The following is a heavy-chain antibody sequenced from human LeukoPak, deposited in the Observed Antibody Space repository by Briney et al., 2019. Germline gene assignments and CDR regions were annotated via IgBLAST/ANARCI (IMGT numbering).Heavy chain of an antibody. J-gene: IGHJ6*03. D-gene: IGHD3-10*01. CDR2: IKQDGSEK. V-gene: IGHV3-7*01. Sequence: GGSLRLSCAASGFTFSSYCMSWVRQAPGKGLEGVANIKQDGSEKYYVDSVKGRFTISRDNAKNSLYLQMNSLRAEDTAVYYCARDPTHSLLWFGELNYYYYMDVWGKGTTVTVSS. CDR3: ARDPTHSLLWFGELNYYYYMDV. CDR1: GFTFSSYC.